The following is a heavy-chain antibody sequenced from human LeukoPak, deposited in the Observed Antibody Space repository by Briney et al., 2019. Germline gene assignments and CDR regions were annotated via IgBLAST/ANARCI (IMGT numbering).Heavy chain of an antibody. Sequence: LETLSLTRTLSGGSLCSSSYYCGWVRHPPGEGLGWIVSIYYSGSTYSNPSLKSRVTISVDTSKNQFSLKLSSVTAADTAVYYCARFLSYSHGFRKEFYFDYWGQGTLVTASS. J-gene: IGHJ4*02. CDR2: IYYSGST. CDR3: ARFLSYSHGFRKEFYFDY. D-gene: IGHD5-18*01. CDR1: GGSLCSSSYY. V-gene: IGHV4-39*01.